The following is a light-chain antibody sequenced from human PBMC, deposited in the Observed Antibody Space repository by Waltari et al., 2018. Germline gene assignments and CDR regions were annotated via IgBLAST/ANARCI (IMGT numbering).Light chain of an antibody. CDR3: SSFVRGNNLL. J-gene: IGLJ2*01. V-gene: IGLV2-8*01. CDR2: EVN. Sequence: QSALTQPPSASGSPGQSVRISCTGASSDDGDFNSASWYQHHPDQAPKLHIYEVNTRPSGVPNRFTGSKSGYTASLTVSGLQAEDEAFYYCSSFVRGNNLLFGGGTRLTVL. CDR1: SSDDGDFNS.